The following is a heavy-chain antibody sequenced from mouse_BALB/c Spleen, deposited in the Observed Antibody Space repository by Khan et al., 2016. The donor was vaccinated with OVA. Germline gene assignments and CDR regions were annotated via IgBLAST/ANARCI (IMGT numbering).Heavy chain of an antibody. V-gene: IGHV3-2*02. CDR2: ISYSGGT. CDR1: GYSITSGYA. CDR3: ARGNYYGYYFDY. Sequence: EVELVESGPGLVKPSQSLSLTCTVTGYSITSGYAWNWIRQFPGNKLEWMGYISYSGGTSYNPSLKSRISITRDTSKYQFFLQLNSVTTEDTATYYCARGNYYGYYFDYWGQGTTLTVSS. J-gene: IGHJ2*01. D-gene: IGHD1-1*01.